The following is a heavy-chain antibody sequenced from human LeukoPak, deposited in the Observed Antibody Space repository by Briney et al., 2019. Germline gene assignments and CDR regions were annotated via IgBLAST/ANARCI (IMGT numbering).Heavy chain of an antibody. CDR2: ISGSGGST. J-gene: IGHJ4*02. Sequence: GGSLRLSCAASGFTVSSNYMSWVRQAPGKGLEWVSAISGSGGSTYYADSVKGRFTISRDNSKNTLYLQMNSLRAEDTAVYYCAKGTRIAVAGPEYYFDYWGQGTLVTVSS. D-gene: IGHD6-19*01. CDR3: AKGTRIAVAGPEYYFDY. V-gene: IGHV3-23*01. CDR1: GFTVSSNY.